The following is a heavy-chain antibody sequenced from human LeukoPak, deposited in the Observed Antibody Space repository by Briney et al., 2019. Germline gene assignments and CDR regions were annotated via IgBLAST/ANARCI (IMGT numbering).Heavy chain of an antibody. V-gene: IGHV3-23*01. Sequence: PGGSLRLSCAASGFTFSSYAMNWVRQAPGKGLEWVSTISGGGLSTYYADSVKGRFTISRDNTKNTLYLQMNSLRAEDTAVYYCAKSSYYDTSGYYREYYFDYWGQGTLVTVSS. CDR3: AKSSYYDTSGYYREYYFDY. CDR2: ISGGGLST. CDR1: GFTFSSYA. J-gene: IGHJ4*02. D-gene: IGHD3-22*01.